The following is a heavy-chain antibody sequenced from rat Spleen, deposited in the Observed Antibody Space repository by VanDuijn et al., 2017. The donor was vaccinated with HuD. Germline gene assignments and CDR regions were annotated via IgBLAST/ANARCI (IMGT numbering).Heavy chain of an antibody. J-gene: IGHJ2*01. CDR3: ARRHYGYTDYFDY. V-gene: IGHV5-7*01. CDR1: GFTFSDYN. CDR2: ISYDGTRT. Sequence: EVQLVESGGGLVQPGRSLKLSCAASGFTFSDYNMAWVRQVPKEGLEWVATISYDGTRTYYRDSVKGRFTGSRDNAKSTLNLQMDSLRSEDTATYYCARRHYGYTDYFDYWGQGVMVTVSS. D-gene: IGHD1-9*01.